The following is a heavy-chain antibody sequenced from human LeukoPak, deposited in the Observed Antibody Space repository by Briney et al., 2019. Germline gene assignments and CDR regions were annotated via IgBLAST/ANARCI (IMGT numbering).Heavy chain of an antibody. J-gene: IGHJ5*02. V-gene: IGHV1-2*02. Sequence: ASVKVSCKTSGYRFTDYYMHWVCEAPGQGLEWMGWINITSGGTSSAQKFQGRVTMTRDTSITTVYMEVSWLTSDDTAIYYCARADRLDGGPYLIGPWGQGTLVTVSS. D-gene: IGHD2-21*01. CDR1: GYRFTDYY. CDR3: ARADRLDGGPYLIGP. CDR2: INITSGGT.